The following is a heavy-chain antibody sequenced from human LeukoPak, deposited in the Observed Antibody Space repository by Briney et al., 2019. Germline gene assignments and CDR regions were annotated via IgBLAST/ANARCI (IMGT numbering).Heavy chain of an antibody. J-gene: IGHJ6*02. Sequence: ASVKVSCKASGYTFTGYYMHWVRQAPGQGLEWMGWINPNSGGTNYAQKFQGRVTMTRDTSISTAYMELSRLRSDDTAVYYCARDPYSSSWSYCYYGMDVWGQGTTVTVSS. D-gene: IGHD6-13*01. V-gene: IGHV1-2*02. CDR1: GYTFTGYY. CDR2: INPNSGGT. CDR3: ARDPYSSSWSYCYYGMDV.